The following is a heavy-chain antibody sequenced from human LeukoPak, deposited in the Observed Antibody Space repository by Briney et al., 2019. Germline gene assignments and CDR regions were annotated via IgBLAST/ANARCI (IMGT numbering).Heavy chain of an antibody. CDR2: IYHSGST. Sequence: SETLSLTCTVSGYSISSGYYWGWIRQPPGKGLEWIGSIYHSGSTYYNPSLKSRVTISVDTSKNQFSLKLSSVTAADTAVYYCARVRMVRGAYGPWGQGTLVTVSS. V-gene: IGHV4-38-2*02. D-gene: IGHD3-10*01. CDR3: ARVRMVRGAYGP. CDR1: GYSISSGYY. J-gene: IGHJ5*02.